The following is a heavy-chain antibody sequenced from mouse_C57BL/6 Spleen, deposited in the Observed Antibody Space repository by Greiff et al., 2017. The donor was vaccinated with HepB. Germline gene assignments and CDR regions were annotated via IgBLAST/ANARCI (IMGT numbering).Heavy chain of an antibody. V-gene: IGHV1-7*01. Sequence: XQLQQSGAELAKPGASVKLSCKASGYTFTSYWMHWVKQRPGQGLEWIGYINPSSGYTKYNQKFKDKATLTADESSSTAYMQLSSLTYEDSAVYYCARYGNYDWYFDVWGTGTTVTVSS. CDR3: ARYGNYDWYFDV. CDR1: GYTFTSYW. J-gene: IGHJ1*03. CDR2: INPSSGYT. D-gene: IGHD2-1*01.